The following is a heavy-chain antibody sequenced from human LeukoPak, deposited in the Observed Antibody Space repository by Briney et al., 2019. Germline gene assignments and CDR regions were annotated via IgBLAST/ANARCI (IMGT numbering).Heavy chain of an antibody. J-gene: IGHJ4*02. CDR3: ARDRFRSGTYYKLDY. V-gene: IGHV1-69*01. CDR1: GGTFSSYA. D-gene: IGHD1-26*01. CDR2: IIPIFGTA. Sequence: ASVKVSCKASGGTFSSYAISWVRQAPGQGLEWMGGIIPIFGTANYAQKFQGRVTITADESTSTAYMELSSLRAEDTALYYCARDRFRSGTYYKLDYWGQGTRVTVSS.